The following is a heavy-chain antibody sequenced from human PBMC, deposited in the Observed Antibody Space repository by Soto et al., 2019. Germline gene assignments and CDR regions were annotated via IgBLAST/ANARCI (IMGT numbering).Heavy chain of an antibody. Sequence: QVQLQESGPGLVKPSGTLSLTCAVSGGSISSSNWWSWVRQPPGKGLEWIGEIYHSGSTNYNPALKSRVTISVEKSKNQFSPKLRSVTAADTAVYYCAGIAVACSRVDYWGQGTRVTVAS. CDR3: AGIAVACSRVDY. V-gene: IGHV4-4*02. J-gene: IGHJ4*02. D-gene: IGHD6-19*01. CDR2: IYHSGST. CDR1: GGSISSSNW.